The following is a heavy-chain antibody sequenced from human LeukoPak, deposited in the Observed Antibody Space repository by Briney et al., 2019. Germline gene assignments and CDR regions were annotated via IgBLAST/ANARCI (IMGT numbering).Heavy chain of an antibody. CDR1: GFTFSSYA. V-gene: IGHV3-23*01. CDR2: ISGSGGST. J-gene: IGHJ3*02. Sequence: GGSLRLSCAASGFTFSSYAMSWVRQAPGKGLEWVSAISGSGGSTYYADSVKGRFTISRDNSKNTLYLQMNSLRAEGTAVYYCARVFGADNDAFDIWGQGTMVTVSS. D-gene: IGHD3-3*01. CDR3: ARVFGADNDAFDI.